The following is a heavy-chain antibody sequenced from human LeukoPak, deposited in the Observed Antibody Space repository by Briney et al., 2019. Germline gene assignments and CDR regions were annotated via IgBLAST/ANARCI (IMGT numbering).Heavy chain of an antibody. D-gene: IGHD5-12*01. V-gene: IGHV3-7*01. J-gene: IGHJ4*02. CDR1: GFTFSSYW. Sequence: GGSLRLSCAASGFTFSSYWMSWVRQAPGKGLEWVANIKQDGSEKYYVDSVKGRFTISRDNVKNSLYLQMNSLRAEDTAVYYCARARVAKNYYFDYWGQGTLVTVSS. CDR3: ARARVAKNYYFDY. CDR2: IKQDGSEK.